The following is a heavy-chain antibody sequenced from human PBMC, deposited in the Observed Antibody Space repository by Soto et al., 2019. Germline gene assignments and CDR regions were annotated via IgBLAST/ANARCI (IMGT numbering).Heavy chain of an antibody. V-gene: IGHV4-30-2*01. J-gene: IGHJ4*02. D-gene: IGHD1-26*01. Sequence: QLQLQESGSGLVKPSQTLSLTCAVSGGYISSGGYSWSWIRQPPGKGLEWIGYIYHSGSTYYNPSVKSLVTISVDRSKNQFSLKLSSVTAADTALYYCARMGGTFDYWGQGTLVTVSS. CDR2: IYHSGST. CDR1: GGYISSGGYS. CDR3: ARMGGTFDY.